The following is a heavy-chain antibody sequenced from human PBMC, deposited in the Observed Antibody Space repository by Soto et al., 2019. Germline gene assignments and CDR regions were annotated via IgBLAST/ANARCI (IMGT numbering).Heavy chain of an antibody. CDR1: GGSISSYY. D-gene: IGHD2-15*01. CDR3: ARFRVAATIIWFDP. J-gene: IGHJ5*02. Sequence: ASEALSLTCTVSGGSISSYYWSWIRQPPGKGLKWIGYIYYSGSTNYNPSLKSRVTISVDTSKNQFSLKLSSVTAADTAVYYCARFRVAATIIWFDPWGQVTLVTVAS. CDR2: IYYSGST. V-gene: IGHV4-59*08.